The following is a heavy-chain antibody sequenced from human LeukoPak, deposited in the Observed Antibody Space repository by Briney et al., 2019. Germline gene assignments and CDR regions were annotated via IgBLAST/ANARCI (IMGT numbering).Heavy chain of an antibody. CDR3: ARASECSSTGCLNWFDP. J-gene: IGHJ5*02. CDR1: GYTFTSYY. D-gene: IGHD2-2*01. CDR2: INPSGGST. Sequence: ASVKVSCKASGYTFTSYYMHWVRQAPGQGLEWMGIINPSGGSTSYAQKFQGRVTMTRDTPTSTVYMELSSLRSEDTAVYYCARASECSSTGCLNWFDPWGQGTLVTVSS. V-gene: IGHV1-46*01.